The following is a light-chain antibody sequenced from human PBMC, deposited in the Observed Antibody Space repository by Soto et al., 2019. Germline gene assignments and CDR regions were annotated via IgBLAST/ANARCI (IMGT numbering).Light chain of an antibody. CDR2: GAS. CDR3: QQYNNWSPYT. V-gene: IGKV3-15*01. CDR1: QSVSSN. J-gene: IGKJ2*01. Sequence: EIVMTQSPATLSVSPGERATLSCRASQSVSSNLAWYQQKPGQAPRLLIYGASTRATGIPARFSGSGSGTEFTLTISSLQSEDFADYYCQQYNNWSPYTFGQGTKLEIK.